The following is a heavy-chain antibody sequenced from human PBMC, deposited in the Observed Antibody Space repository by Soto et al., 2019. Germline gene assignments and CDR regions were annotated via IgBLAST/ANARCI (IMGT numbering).Heavy chain of an antibody. CDR2: ISYDGSNK. Sequence: GGSLRLSCAASGFTFSSYAMHWVRQAPGKGLEWVAVISYDGSNKYYADSVKGRFTISRDNSKNTLYLQMNSLRAEDTAVYYCARSSTGSSRPYWFMYGMDVWGQGTTVTVSS. J-gene: IGHJ6*02. D-gene: IGHD2-8*02. CDR3: ARSSTGSSRPYWFMYGMDV. CDR1: GFTFSSYA. V-gene: IGHV3-30-3*01.